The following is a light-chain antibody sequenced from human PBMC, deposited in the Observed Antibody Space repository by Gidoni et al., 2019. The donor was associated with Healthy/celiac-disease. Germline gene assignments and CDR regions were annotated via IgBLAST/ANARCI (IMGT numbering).Light chain of an antibody. CDR1: QSLLHSNGYNY. CDR2: LGS. Sequence: DVVMTQSPLSLPVTPGEPASSSCRSSQSLLHSNGYNYLDWYLQKPGQSPQLLIYLGSNRAAGVPDRFSGSGSGTDFTLKISRVEAEDVGVYYCMQALQIITFGQGTRLEIK. CDR3: MQALQIIT. V-gene: IGKV2-28*01. J-gene: IGKJ5*01.